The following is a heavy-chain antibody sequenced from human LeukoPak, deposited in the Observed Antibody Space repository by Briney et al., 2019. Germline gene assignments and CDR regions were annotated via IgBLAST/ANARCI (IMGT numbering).Heavy chain of an antibody. Sequence: ASVKVSCKSSGYTFIGYYMHWVRQAPGQGLEWMGRINPNSGGTNSAQKFQGRVTMTRDTSINTAYMELSRLRSDDTAVYYCARAYYYDGSPYTLDYWGQGTLVTVSS. CDR2: INPNSGGT. CDR1: GYTFIGYY. V-gene: IGHV1-2*06. J-gene: IGHJ4*02. D-gene: IGHD3-22*01. CDR3: ARAYYYDGSPYTLDY.